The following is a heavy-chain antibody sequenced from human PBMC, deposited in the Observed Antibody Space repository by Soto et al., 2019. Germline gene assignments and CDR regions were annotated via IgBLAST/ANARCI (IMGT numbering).Heavy chain of an antibody. CDR2: MSHRGGT. D-gene: IGHD1-1*01. CDR3: ARVERGTATTVVDAFDI. J-gene: IGHJ3*02. Sequence: QVQLQQWGAGLLKPSETLSLTCAVYGGFVSSGSYYWSWIRQPPGKGLEWIGEMSHRGGTHFNPSLKGRVTISGDTSKNQFSLKMSAVTAADTALYYCARVERGTATTVVDAFDIWGPGTMVTVSS. CDR1: GGFVSSGSYY. V-gene: IGHV4-34*01.